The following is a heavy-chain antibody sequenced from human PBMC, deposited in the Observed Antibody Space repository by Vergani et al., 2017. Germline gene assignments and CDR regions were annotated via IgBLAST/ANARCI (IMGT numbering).Heavy chain of an antibody. CDR2: IYTSEST. CDR1: GGSISSGSYY. V-gene: IGHV4-61*02. D-gene: IGHD3-3*01. CDR3: ARDRGLGAIFGVVTDNWFDP. J-gene: IGHJ5*02. Sequence: QVQLQESGPGLVKPSQTLSLTCTVSGGSISSGSYYWSWIRQPAGKGLEWIGRIYTSESTNYNPSLKSRVTMSVDTSKNQFSLKLSSVTAADTAVYYCARDRGLGAIFGVVTDNWFDPWGQGTLVTVSS.